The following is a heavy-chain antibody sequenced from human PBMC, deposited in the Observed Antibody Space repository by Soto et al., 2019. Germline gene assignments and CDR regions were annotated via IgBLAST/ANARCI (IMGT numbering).Heavy chain of an antibody. CDR1: GGTFSSYA. CDR2: IIPIFGTA. D-gene: IGHD6-19*01. V-gene: IGHV1-69*13. J-gene: IGHJ6*02. Sequence: SVKVSCKASGGTFSSYAISWVRQAPGQGLEWMGGIIPIFGTANYAQKFQGRVTITADESTSTAYMELSSLRSEDTAVYYCARAGSGWSHYYYYYGMDVWGQGTTVTVSS. CDR3: ARAGSGWSHYYYYYGMDV.